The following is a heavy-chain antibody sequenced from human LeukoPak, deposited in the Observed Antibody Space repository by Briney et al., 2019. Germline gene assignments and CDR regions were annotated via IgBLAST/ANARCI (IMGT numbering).Heavy chain of an antibody. CDR1: GFTFSNAW. Sequence: SGGSLRLSCAASGFTFSNAWMSWVRQAPGKGLEWVGRIKGKTDGGTTDYAAPVKGRFTISRDDSKNTLYLQMNSLKTEDTVVYYCTTEGYSSGWNELDYWGQGTLVTVSS. J-gene: IGHJ4*02. V-gene: IGHV3-15*01. CDR3: TTEGYSSGWNELDY. CDR2: IKGKTDGGTT. D-gene: IGHD6-25*01.